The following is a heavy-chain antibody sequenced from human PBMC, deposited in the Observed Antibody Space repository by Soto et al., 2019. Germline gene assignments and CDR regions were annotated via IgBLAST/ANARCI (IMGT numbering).Heavy chain of an antibody. D-gene: IGHD3-10*01. CDR1: GFTFSSYA. CDR3: AKGIHYYGSGSAFDY. J-gene: IGHJ4*02. Sequence: GGSLRLSCAASGFTFSSYAMSWVRQAPGKGLEWVSAISGSDGSTYYADSVKGRFTISRDNSKNTLYLQMNSLRAEDTAVYYCAKGIHYYGSGSAFDYWGQGTLVTVSS. CDR2: ISGSDGST. V-gene: IGHV3-23*01.